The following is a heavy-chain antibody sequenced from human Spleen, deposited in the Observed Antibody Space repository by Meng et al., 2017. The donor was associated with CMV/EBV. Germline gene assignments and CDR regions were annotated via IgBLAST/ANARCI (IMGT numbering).Heavy chain of an antibody. CDR1: GGTFSSYT. J-gene: IGHJ4*02. Sequence: SVKVSCKASGGTFSSYTISWVRQAPGQGLEWMGRIIPILGIANYAQKFQGRVTMTRNTSISTAYMELSSLRSEDTAVYYCARRGWYEYWGQGTLVTVSS. CDR3: ARRGWYEY. CDR2: IIPILGIA. D-gene: IGHD6-19*01. V-gene: IGHV1-69*02.